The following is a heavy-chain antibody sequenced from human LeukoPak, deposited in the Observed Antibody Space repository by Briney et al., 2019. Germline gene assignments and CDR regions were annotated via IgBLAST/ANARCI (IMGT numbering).Heavy chain of an antibody. J-gene: IGHJ3*02. V-gene: IGHV4-34*01. D-gene: IGHD3-3*01. CDR3: ASSYVLRFLEWKDTFHI. CDR1: GGSFSGYY. Sequence: SETLSLTCAVYGGSFSGYYWSWVRQPPGKGLEWIGSIYYSGSTYYNPSLKSRVTISVDTSKKQFSLKLSSVTSADTAVYYCASSYVLRFLEWKDTFHILGQGTMVTVSS. CDR2: IYYSGST.